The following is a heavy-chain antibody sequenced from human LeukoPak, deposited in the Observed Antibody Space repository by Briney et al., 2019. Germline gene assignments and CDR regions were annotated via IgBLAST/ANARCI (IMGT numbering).Heavy chain of an antibody. Sequence: GGSLRLSCAASRFTFSSYGMHWVRQAPGKGLEWVAFIRYDGSNKYYADSVKGRFTISRDNSKNTLYLQMNSLRAEDTAVYYCAKTDQLLTDYWGQGTLVTVSS. CDR1: RFTFSSYG. CDR3: AKTDQLLTDY. CDR2: IRYDGSNK. D-gene: IGHD2-2*01. V-gene: IGHV3-30*02. J-gene: IGHJ4*02.